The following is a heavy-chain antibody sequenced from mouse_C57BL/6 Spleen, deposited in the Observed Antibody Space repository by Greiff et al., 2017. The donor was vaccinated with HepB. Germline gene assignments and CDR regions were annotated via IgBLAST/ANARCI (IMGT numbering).Heavy chain of an antibody. CDR3: ASWGYGSSSGDY. CDR1: GYTFTSYW. V-gene: IGHV1-53*01. CDR2: INPSNGGT. Sequence: QVQLQQPGTELVKPGASVKLSCKASGYTFTSYWMHWVKQRPGQGLEWIGNINPSNGGTNYNEKLKSKATLTLDKSSRTAYMQLSSLTSEDSAVYYCASWGYGSSSGDYWGQGTTLTVSS. D-gene: IGHD1-1*01. J-gene: IGHJ2*01.